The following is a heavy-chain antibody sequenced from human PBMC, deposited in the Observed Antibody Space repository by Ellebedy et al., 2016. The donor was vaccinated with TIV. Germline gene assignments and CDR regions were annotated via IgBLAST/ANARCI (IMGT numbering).Heavy chain of an antibody. CDR1: GYSFTSYW. CDR2: IDPSDSYI. V-gene: IGHV5-10-1*01. D-gene: IGHD3-10*02. J-gene: IGHJ6*02. CDR3: ARWAVRGPDYYGMDV. Sequence: GESLKISCKGSGYSFTSYWIGWVRQMPGKGLEWMGRIDPSDSYINYNPSFEGHVTISVDGSISTAYLHWSSLEASDTALYFCARWAVRGPDYYGMDVWGLGTAVTVSS.